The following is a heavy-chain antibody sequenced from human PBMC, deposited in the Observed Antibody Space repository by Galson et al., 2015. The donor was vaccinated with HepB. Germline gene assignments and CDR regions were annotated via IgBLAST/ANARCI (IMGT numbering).Heavy chain of an antibody. CDR2: ISNDGNKK. CDR3: ARRYGSAWNLGY. Sequence: SLRLSCAASGFTFSSSGMHWVRQAPGKGLEWVAAISNDGNKKYYADSVKGRFTISRDNSKNTLYLQMNSPGAEDTAMYYCARRYGSAWNLGYWGQGTLVIVSS. J-gene: IGHJ4*02. V-gene: IGHV3-30*03. CDR1: GFTFSSSG. D-gene: IGHD6-19*01.